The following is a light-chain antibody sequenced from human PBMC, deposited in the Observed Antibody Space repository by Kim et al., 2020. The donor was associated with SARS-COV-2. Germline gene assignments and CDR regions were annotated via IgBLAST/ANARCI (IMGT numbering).Light chain of an antibody. CDR1: QDISSW. CDR2: EAS. Sequence: SASVGDKVTITCRASQDISSWLGLYQQKPGKAPKVLIYEASNLQSGVPSRFSGSGAGTDFTLTTNTLQPEDFATYYCQQTHSFPLTFGGGTKVEI. J-gene: IGKJ4*01. CDR3: QQTHSFPLT. V-gene: IGKV1D-12*01.